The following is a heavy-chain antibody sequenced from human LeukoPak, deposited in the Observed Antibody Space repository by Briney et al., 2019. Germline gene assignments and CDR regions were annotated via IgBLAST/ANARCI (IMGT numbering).Heavy chain of an antibody. CDR1: GFTFSSYW. J-gene: IGHJ4*02. Sequence: GGSLRLSCAASGFTFSSYWMPWVRQAPGKGLEWVAVISYDGSNKYYADSVKGRFTISRDNSKNTLYLQMNSLRAEDTAVYYCAKVDEPQYYYGSGSYYLDYWGQGTLVTVSS. D-gene: IGHD3-10*01. V-gene: IGHV3-30*18. CDR2: ISYDGSNK. CDR3: AKVDEPQYYYGSGSYYLDY.